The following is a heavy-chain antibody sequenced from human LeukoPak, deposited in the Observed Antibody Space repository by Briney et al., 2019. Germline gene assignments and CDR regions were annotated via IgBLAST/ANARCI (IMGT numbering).Heavy chain of an antibody. J-gene: IGHJ4*02. D-gene: IGHD4-17*01. Sequence: SETLSLTCTVSGGSICSYHWSWIRQPPGKGLEWIGYIYYSGSTNYNPSLKSRVTISVDTSKNQFSLKLSSVTAADTAVYYCARSAYGDFNFDYWGQGTLVTVSS. V-gene: IGHV4-59*01. CDR2: IYYSGST. CDR3: ARSAYGDFNFDY. CDR1: GGSICSYH.